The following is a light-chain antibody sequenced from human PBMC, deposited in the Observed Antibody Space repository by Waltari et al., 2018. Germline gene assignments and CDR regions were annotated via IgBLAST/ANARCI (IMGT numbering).Light chain of an antibody. Sequence: SYELTQPPSVSVSPGQTARITCSGDALPKQYAFWYQQKPGQAPLLIIDKDTQKPSGIPERFSGSSSGTTVTMTISGVQAEDEADYYCLSADSSGTSKVFGGGTKLTVL. CDR1: ALPKQY. J-gene: IGLJ3*02. V-gene: IGLV3-25*03. CDR2: KDT. CDR3: LSADSSGTSKV.